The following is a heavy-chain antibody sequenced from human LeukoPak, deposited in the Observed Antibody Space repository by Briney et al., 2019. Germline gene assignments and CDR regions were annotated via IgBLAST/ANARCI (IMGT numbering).Heavy chain of an antibody. Sequence: PSETLSLTCTVSGGSIRSYYWSWIRQPPGKGLEWIGYINYSGNTDYNPSLKSRVTVSVDTSKNQFSLNLRSVTAADAAVYYCARGAVNVAARYFDWWGQGTLVTVSS. CDR1: GGSIRSYY. J-gene: IGHJ4*02. CDR3: ARGAVNVAARYFDW. D-gene: IGHD6-6*01. CDR2: INYSGNT. V-gene: IGHV4-59*01.